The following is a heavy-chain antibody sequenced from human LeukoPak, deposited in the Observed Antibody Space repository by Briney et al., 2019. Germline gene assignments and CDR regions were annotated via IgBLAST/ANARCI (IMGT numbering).Heavy chain of an antibody. J-gene: IGHJ4*02. CDR1: GYTFTSYG. CDR2: ISAYNGNT. D-gene: IGHD3-22*01. CDR3: ARGPYYYDSSGYSLDY. Sequence: ASVKVSCKASGYTFTSYGISWVRQAPGQGREWMGWISAYNGNTNYAQKLQGRVTMTTDTSTSTAYMELRSLRSDDTAVYYCARGPYYYDSSGYSLDYWGQGTLVTVSS. V-gene: IGHV1-18*01.